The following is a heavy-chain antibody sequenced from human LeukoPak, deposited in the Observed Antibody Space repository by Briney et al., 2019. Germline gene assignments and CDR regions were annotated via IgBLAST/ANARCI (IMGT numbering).Heavy chain of an antibody. CDR3: ARRFLEWSETYYYGMDV. Sequence: GGSLRLSCAASGFTFSSYAMSWVRQAPGKGLEWVSAISSSGGSTYYADSVKGRFTISRDNSKNTLYLQMNSLRAEDTAVYYCARRFLEWSETYYYGMDVWGQGTTVTVSS. J-gene: IGHJ6*02. CDR1: GFTFSSYA. D-gene: IGHD3-3*01. CDR2: ISSSGGST. V-gene: IGHV3-23*01.